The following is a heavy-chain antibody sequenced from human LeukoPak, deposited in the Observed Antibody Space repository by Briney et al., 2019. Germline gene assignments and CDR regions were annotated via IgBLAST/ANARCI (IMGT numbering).Heavy chain of an antibody. J-gene: IGHJ3*02. CDR1: GGSISSYY. D-gene: IGHD5-18*01. Sequence: SETLSLTCTVSGGSISSYYWSWIRQPPGKGLEWIGYIYYSGSTNYNPSLKSRVTISVDTSKNQFSLKLSSVTAADTAVYYCARGSDTAFLAFDIWGQGTMVTVSS. V-gene: IGHV4-59*12. CDR2: IYYSGST. CDR3: ARGSDTAFLAFDI.